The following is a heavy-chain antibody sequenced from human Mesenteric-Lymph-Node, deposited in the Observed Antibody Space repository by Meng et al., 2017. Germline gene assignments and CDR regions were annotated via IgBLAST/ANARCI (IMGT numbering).Heavy chain of an antibody. J-gene: IGHJ4*02. D-gene: IGHD2-15*01. V-gene: IGHV4-4*02. CDR2: IYYSGST. Sequence: QGRLQESGQGLVKPSGTLSLTCAVSGGSLSSRNWWSWVRQPPGKGLEWIGEIYYSGSTYYNPSLKSRVTISVDTSKNQFSLKLSSVTAADTAVHYCARVGYCSGGSCSFRYFDYWGQGILVTVSS. CDR1: GGSLSSRNW. CDR3: ARVGYCSGGSCSFRYFDY.